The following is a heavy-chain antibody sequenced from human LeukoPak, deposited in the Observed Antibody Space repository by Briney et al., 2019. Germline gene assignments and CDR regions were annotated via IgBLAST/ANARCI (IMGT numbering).Heavy chain of an antibody. CDR2: MNPNSGNT. Sequence: ALVKVSCKASGYTFTSYDINWVRQATGQGLEWMGWMNPNSGNTGYAQKFQGRITMTRNTSISTAYMELSSLRSEDTAVYYCARGRYDSSGYYYWGQGTLVTVSS. D-gene: IGHD3-22*01. J-gene: IGHJ4*02. CDR3: ARGRYDSSGYYY. V-gene: IGHV1-8*01. CDR1: GYTFTSYD.